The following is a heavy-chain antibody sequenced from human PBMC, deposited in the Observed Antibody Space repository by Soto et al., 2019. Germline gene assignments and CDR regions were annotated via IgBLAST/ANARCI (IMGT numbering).Heavy chain of an antibody. CDR3: ATTDFKGYSYGPNYYYYGMDV. CDR2: ISNGDETT. Sequence: GGSLRLSCAASGFIFTDYSMTWIRQAPGKGLEWVSYISNGDETTHYADSVKGRFIVSRDNSKNTLYLQMNSLRAEDTAVYYCATTDFKGYSYGPNYYYYGMDVWGQGTTVTVSS. CDR1: GFIFTDYS. D-gene: IGHD5-18*01. V-gene: IGHV3-11*01. J-gene: IGHJ6*02.